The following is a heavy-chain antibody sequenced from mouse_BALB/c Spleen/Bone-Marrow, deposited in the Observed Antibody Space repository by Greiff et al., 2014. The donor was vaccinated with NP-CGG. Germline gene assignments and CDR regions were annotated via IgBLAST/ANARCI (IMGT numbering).Heavy chain of an antibody. V-gene: IGHV14-3*02. CDR2: IDPENGNI. CDR3: TRGGFDF. CDR1: GFNIKDTY. J-gene: IGHJ2*01. Sequence: DVKLVESGAELVKPGASVKLSCTASGFNIKDTYIHWVKRRPEQGLEGIGRIDPENGNIKYDPSFQVKATITADTSSNTAYLQLSSLTSEDTAVYYCTRGGFDFWGQGTTLTVSA.